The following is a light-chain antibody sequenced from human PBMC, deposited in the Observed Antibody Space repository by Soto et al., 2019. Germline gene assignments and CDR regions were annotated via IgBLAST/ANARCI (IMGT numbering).Light chain of an antibody. V-gene: IGKV4-1*01. CDR3: QQYYIDFFT. Sequence: DIVMTQSPDSVAVSLGERATINCKSSQSLLYSSNNKTYLAWYHHKFGQPPKMLIFWASARESGVPDRFSGSGSETDFTLTISRLQAEDAAIYYCQQYYIDFFTFGQGTRLEIK. J-gene: IGKJ2*01. CDR1: QSLLYSSNNKTY. CDR2: WAS.